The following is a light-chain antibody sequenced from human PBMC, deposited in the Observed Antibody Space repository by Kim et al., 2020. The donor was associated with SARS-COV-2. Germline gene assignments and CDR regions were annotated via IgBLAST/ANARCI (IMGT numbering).Light chain of an antibody. CDR2: NAS. V-gene: IGKV1-5*01. CDR3: QQYNYY. Sequence: IRSASVGDRVTITCRASQNINRWLAWYQQKPGKDPKLLIYNASSLGSGVPSRFSGSGSGTEFTLTISSLQPDDFATYYCQQYNYYFGGGTKVDIK. CDR1: QNINRW. J-gene: IGKJ4*01.